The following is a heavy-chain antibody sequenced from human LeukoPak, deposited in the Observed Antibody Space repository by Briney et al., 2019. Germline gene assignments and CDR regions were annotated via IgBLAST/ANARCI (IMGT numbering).Heavy chain of an antibody. CDR1: GFIFSSYE. V-gene: IGHV3-21*01. CDR2: ISSSSSYI. Sequence: GGSLRLSCAASGFIFSSYEMNWVRQAPGKGLEGVSSISSSSSYIYYADSVKGRFTISRDNAKNSLYLQMNSLRADDTAVYYCARDLRYYYDSSGSYYYYYYTDVWGKGTTATVSS. J-gene: IGHJ6*03. D-gene: IGHD3-22*01. CDR3: ARDLRYYYDSSGSYYYYYYTDV.